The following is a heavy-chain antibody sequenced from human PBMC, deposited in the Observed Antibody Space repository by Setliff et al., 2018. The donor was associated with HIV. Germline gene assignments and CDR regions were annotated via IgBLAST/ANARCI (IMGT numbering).Heavy chain of an antibody. Sequence: GGSLRLSCIASGFTFSSHSLNWVRQAPGKGLEWISYIDTTSRSTYYAESVKGRFTISRDSAKNSLYLQMNSLRADDTATYFCARVRVAAVAPYFDFWGQGALVTVSS. CDR1: GFTFSSHS. CDR3: ARVRVAAVAPYFDF. V-gene: IGHV3-21*01. CDR2: IDTTSRST. J-gene: IGHJ4*02. D-gene: IGHD6-13*01.